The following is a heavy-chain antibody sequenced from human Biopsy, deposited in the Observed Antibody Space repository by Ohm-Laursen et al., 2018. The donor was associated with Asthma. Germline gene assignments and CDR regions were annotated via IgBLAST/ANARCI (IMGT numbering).Heavy chain of an antibody. CDR3: ARAQDYYDSRGYYRSFDY. D-gene: IGHD3-22*01. V-gene: IGHV4-31*03. CDR1: YGSITSGGYY. J-gene: IGHJ4*02. CDR2: IYYSGST. Sequence: LSLTCTVSYGSITSGGYYWTWIRQHPGKGLEWIGFIYYSGSTYYNPTLKSRVSISIDTSKNQFSLKLSSVTAADTAVYYCARAQDYYDSRGYYRSFDYWGQGTLVTVSS.